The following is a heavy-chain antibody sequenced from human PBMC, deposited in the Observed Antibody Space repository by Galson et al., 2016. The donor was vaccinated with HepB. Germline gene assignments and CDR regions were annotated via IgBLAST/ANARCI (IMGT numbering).Heavy chain of an antibody. J-gene: IGHJ6*02. CDR1: GGSISNSHW. CDR3: ARDGDSGSSLVGGDWNYFYYGMDV. Sequence: SETLSLTCAVSGGSISNSHWWSWVRQPPGKGLEWIANIYHNGRTNYNPSLKSRVTTSVDKSANQFSLKLSSVTAADTAVYYCARDGDSGSSLVGGDWNYFYYGMDVWGQGTTVTVSS. CDR2: IYHNGRT. D-gene: IGHD1-26*01. V-gene: IGHV4-4*02.